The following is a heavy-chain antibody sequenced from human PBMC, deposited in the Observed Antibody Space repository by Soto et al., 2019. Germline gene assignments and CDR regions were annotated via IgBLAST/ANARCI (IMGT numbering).Heavy chain of an antibody. J-gene: IGHJ5*02. D-gene: IGHD6-13*01. Sequence: ESGGGVVQPGRSLRLSCAASGFTFSSYGMHWVRQAPGKGLEWVAVIWYDGSNKYYADSVKGRFTISRDNSKNTLYLQMNSLRAEDTAVYYCARDGIAAAGNGGFDPWGQGTLVTVSS. V-gene: IGHV3-33*01. CDR3: ARDGIAAAGNGGFDP. CDR1: GFTFSSYG. CDR2: IWYDGSNK.